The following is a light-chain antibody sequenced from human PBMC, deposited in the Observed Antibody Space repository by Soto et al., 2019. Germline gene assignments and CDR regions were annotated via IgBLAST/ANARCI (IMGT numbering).Light chain of an antibody. J-gene: IGLJ1*01. CDR1: SSDVGGYNY. CDR3: SSYLSSNSYV. CDR2: EVS. V-gene: IGLV2-14*01. Sequence: QSVLTHPASLSGSPGQSITISCTGTSSDVGGYNYVSWYQQHPGKAPKLMIYEVSNRPSGVSNRFSGSKSGNTASLTISGLQAEDETDYYCSSYLSSNSYVFGNGTKVT.